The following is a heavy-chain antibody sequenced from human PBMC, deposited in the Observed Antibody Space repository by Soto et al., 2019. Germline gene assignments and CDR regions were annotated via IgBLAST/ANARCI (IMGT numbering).Heavy chain of an antibody. Sequence: LRLSCAASGFTFSSYWMSWVRQAPGKGLEWVANIKQDGSEKYYVDSVKGRFTISRDNAKNSLYLQMNSLRAEDTAVYYCARTKVVPAADKGGWFDPWGQGTLVTVSS. J-gene: IGHJ5*02. D-gene: IGHD2-2*01. V-gene: IGHV3-7*01. CDR2: IKQDGSEK. CDR1: GFTFSSYW. CDR3: ARTKVVPAADKGGWFDP.